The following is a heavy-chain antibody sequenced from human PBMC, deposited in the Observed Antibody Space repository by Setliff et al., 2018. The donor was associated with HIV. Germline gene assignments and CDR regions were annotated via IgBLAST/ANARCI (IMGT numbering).Heavy chain of an antibody. CDR3: ARGKGVGGLIITGGLEV. CDR1: GHTFTNYD. Sequence: ASVKVSCKPSGHTFTNYDIHWMRRATGQGLEWMGWMNPNSGVSGYALKFHDRVTMTRDTSITTAYMELSSLTSEDKAVYYCARGKGVGGLIITGGLEVWGQGTTVTVSS. J-gene: IGHJ6*02. V-gene: IGHV1-8*01. CDR2: MNPNSGVS. D-gene: IGHD3-10*01.